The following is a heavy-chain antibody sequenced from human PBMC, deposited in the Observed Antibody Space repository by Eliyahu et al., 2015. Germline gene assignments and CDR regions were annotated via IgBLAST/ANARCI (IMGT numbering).Heavy chain of an antibody. CDR3: ARMGGWNGLFDY. V-gene: IGHV2-26*01. J-gene: IGHJ4*02. CDR2: IFSNDEK. D-gene: IGHD1-1*01. Sequence: RQLPGKALEWLAHIFSNDEKSYSTSLKSRLTISKDTSKSQVVLTMTNMDPVDTATYYCARMGGWNGLFDYWGQGTLVTVSS.